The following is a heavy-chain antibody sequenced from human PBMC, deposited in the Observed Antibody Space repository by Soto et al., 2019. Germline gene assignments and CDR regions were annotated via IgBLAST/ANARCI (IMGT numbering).Heavy chain of an antibody. D-gene: IGHD6-19*01. CDR2: ISYDGSNK. CDR3: AKDVVVAGTWIFDY. V-gene: IGHV3-30*18. CDR1: GFTFSSYG. Sequence: QVQLVESGGGVVKPGRSLRLSCAASGFTFSSYGMHWVRQAPGKGLEWVAVISYDGSNKYYADSVKGRFTISRDNSKNTLYLQMNSLRAEDTAVYYCAKDVVVAGTWIFDYWGQGTLVTVSS. J-gene: IGHJ4*02.